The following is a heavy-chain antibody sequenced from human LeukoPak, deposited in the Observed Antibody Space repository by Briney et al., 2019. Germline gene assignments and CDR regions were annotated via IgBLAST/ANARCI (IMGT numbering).Heavy chain of an antibody. Sequence: ASVKVSCKASGYTFTSYYMRWVRQAPGQGLEWMGIINPSGGSTSYAQKFQGRVTMTRDTSTSTVYMELSSLRSEDTAVYYCARAMATNRFDYWGQGTLVTVSS. V-gene: IGHV1-46*01. D-gene: IGHD5-24*01. CDR1: GYTFTSYY. CDR3: ARAMATNRFDY. CDR2: INPSGGST. J-gene: IGHJ4*02.